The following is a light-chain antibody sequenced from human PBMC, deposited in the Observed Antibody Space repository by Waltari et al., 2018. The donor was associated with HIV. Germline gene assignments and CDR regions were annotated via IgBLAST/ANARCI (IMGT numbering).Light chain of an antibody. V-gene: IGLV1-44*01. CDR2: SNK. Sequence: QSVLTQPPSASGTPGQRVTISCSGSSSNIGSNTVNWYQHLPGTAPKLLIYSNKQRPSGVPDRFSGSKSGTSASLAISGLQSEDEADYYCAAWDDGLNGYVFGTGTKVTVL. CDR1: SSNIGSNT. J-gene: IGLJ1*01. CDR3: AAWDDGLNGYV.